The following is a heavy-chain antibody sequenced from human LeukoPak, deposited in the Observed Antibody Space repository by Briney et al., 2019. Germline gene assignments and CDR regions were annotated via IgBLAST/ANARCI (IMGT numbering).Heavy chain of an antibody. J-gene: IGHJ5*02. V-gene: IGHV1-46*01. CDR2: INPSGGRT. Sequence: VASVKVSCKASGYTFTSYYMHWVRQAPGLGLEWMGIINPSGGRTSYAQKFQGRVTMSRDMSTSTVYMELSSLRSEDTAVYYCARGDILTGFPNWFDPWGQGTLVTVSS. D-gene: IGHD3-9*01. CDR1: GYTFTSYY. CDR3: ARGDILTGFPNWFDP.